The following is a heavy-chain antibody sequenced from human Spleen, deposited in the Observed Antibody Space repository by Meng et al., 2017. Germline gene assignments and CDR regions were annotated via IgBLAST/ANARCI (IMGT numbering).Heavy chain of an antibody. CDR3: AREGAGETPFDY. D-gene: IGHD3-10*01. J-gene: IGHJ4*02. V-gene: IGHV3-74*01. CDR1: GFTFGDYA. CDR2: INSDGGST. Sequence: GESLKISCAASGFTFGDYAMHWVRQAPGKGLVWVSRINSDGGSTRYADSVKGRFSISRDNAKNTLYLQMNSPRVEDTAVYYCAREGAGETPFDYWGQGTLVTVSS.